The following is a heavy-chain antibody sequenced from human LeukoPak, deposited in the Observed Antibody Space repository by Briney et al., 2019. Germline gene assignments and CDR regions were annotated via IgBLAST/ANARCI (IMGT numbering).Heavy chain of an antibody. J-gene: IGHJ4*02. CDR2: IRYDGSNQ. CDR1: GFTFSSYD. V-gene: IGHV3-30*02. CDR3: AKYSPLYDSSDIDY. D-gene: IGHD3-22*01. Sequence: GGSLRLSCAASGFTFSSYDMYWVRQAPGKGLEWVAFIRYDGSNQYYADSVKGRITISRDNSRNTLYLQMNSLRAEDTAVYYCAKYSPLYDSSDIDYWGQGTLVTVSS.